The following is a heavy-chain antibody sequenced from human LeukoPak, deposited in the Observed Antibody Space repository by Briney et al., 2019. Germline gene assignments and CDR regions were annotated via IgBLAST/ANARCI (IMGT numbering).Heavy chain of an antibody. V-gene: IGHV5-10-1*01. D-gene: IGHD3-10*01. Sequence: ASVKVSCKASGYSFTSYWISWVRQMPGKGPEWMGRIDPSDSYTNYSPSFQGHVTISADKSISTAYLQWSSLKASDTAMYYCARHGDYYGSYWGQGTLVTVSS. J-gene: IGHJ4*02. CDR1: GYSFTSYW. CDR2: IDPSDSYT. CDR3: ARHGDYYGSY.